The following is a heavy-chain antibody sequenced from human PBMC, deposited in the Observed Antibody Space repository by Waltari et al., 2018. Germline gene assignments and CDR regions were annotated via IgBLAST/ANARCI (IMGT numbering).Heavy chain of an antibody. CDR2: FNHSGLT. V-gene: IGHV4-34*01. D-gene: IGHD6-13*01. Sequence: QVQLQQWGAGLLKPSETLSLTCAVYGGSFSGYYWSWIRRPPGKGLELIGEFNHSGLTNYNPSLKSRVTISVDTSKNQFSLKLSSVTAADTAVYYCAIGKSAAATVWGKGTTVTISS. CDR1: GGSFSGYY. CDR3: AIGKSAAATV. J-gene: IGHJ6*04.